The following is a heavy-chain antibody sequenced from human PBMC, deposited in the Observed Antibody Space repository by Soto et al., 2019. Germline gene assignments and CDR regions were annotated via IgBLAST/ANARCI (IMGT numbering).Heavy chain of an antibody. CDR1: GFTFSSYA. J-gene: IGHJ4*02. D-gene: IGHD6-13*01. Sequence: EVQLLESGGGLEQPGGSLRLSCVASGFTFSSYAMSWVRQTPGKGLEWVSTVGNSGGYTFYADSVKGRFTVSRDNSKNKLDLQMNSLRVEDTALYYCAKTIAAADTTFDFWGQGTLVTVSS. CDR3: AKTIAAADTTFDF. V-gene: IGHV3-23*01. CDR2: VGNSGGYT.